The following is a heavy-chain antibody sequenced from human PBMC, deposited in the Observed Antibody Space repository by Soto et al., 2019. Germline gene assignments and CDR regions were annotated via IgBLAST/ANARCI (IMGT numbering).Heavy chain of an antibody. CDR3: ARDPLWFGELVFWFDP. CDR2: IWYDGSNK. J-gene: IGHJ5*02. V-gene: IGHV3-33*01. Sequence: SGGGVVQPGRSLRLSCAASGFTFSSYGMHWVRQAPGKGLEWVAVIWYDGSNKYYADSVKGRFTISRDNSKNTLYLQMNSLRAEDTAVYYCARDPLWFGELVFWFDPWGQGTLVTVSS. D-gene: IGHD3-10*01. CDR1: GFTFSSYG.